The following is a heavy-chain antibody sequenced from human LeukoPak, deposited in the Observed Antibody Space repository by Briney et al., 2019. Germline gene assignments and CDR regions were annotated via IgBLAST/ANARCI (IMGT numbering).Heavy chain of an antibody. CDR3: ARATTPIPGFDL. V-gene: IGHV4-34*01. Sequence: SETLSLTCAVYGGSFSGYYWSWIRQPPGKGLEWIGEINHSGSTNYNPSLKSRVTISVDTSKNQFSLKLSSVTAADTAVYYCARATTPIPGFDLWGRGTLVTVSS. J-gene: IGHJ2*01. CDR1: GGSFSGYY. CDR2: INHSGST. D-gene: IGHD2-15*01.